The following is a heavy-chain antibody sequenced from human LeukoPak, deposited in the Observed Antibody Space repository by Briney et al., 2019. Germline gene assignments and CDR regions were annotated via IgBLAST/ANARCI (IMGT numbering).Heavy chain of an antibody. J-gene: IGHJ3*02. V-gene: IGHV1-46*01. Sequence: ASVKVSCKASGGTFSSYAISWVRQAPGQGLEWMGIINPSGGSTSYAQKFQGRVTMTRDTSTSTVYMELSSLISEDTAVYYCASRAGYSSSWYWALDIWGQGTMVTVSS. CDR1: GGTFSSYA. CDR3: ASRAGYSSSWYWALDI. CDR2: INPSGGST. D-gene: IGHD6-13*01.